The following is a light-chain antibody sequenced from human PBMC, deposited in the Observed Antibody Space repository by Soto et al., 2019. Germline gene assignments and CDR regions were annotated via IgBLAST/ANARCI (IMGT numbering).Light chain of an antibody. Sequence: EIVMTQSPGTLSLSPGERATLSCRASQSVTSYLAWYQQKPGQAPRLLISDASDRAPGIPDGFSGSGSGTDFTLTINRLVPEDFAVYYCQQYGDSPVTFGQGTKVEIK. CDR3: QQYGDSPVT. CDR1: QSVTSY. J-gene: IGKJ1*01. CDR2: DAS. V-gene: IGKV3-20*01.